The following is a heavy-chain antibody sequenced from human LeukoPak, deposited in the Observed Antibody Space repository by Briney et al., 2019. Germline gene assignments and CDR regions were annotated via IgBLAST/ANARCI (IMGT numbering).Heavy chain of an antibody. CDR3: ARDQSSRPLGY. Sequence: GGSLRLSCSAFGFSISNYWMSWVRQAPGKGLEWVANIKDDGSDKYYVDSVKGRFTISRDNAKNSLYLQMNSLRVEDTAVYYCARDQSSRPLGYWGQGTLVTVFS. J-gene: IGHJ4*02. CDR1: GFSISNYW. D-gene: IGHD3-16*01. V-gene: IGHV3-7*01. CDR2: IKDDGSDK.